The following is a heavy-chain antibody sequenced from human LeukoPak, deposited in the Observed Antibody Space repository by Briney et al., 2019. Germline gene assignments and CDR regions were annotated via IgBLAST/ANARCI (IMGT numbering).Heavy chain of an antibody. D-gene: IGHD6-13*01. CDR3: GTFDSSSWKKDY. J-gene: IGHJ4*02. CDR2: IRYDGSNK. Sequence: SGGSLRLSCAASGFTFSSYGMHWVRQAPGKGLEWVAFIRYDGSNKYYADSVKGRFTISRDNSKNTLYLQMNSLRAEDTAVYYRGTFDSSSWKKDYWGQGTLVTVSS. V-gene: IGHV3-30*02. CDR1: GFTFSSYG.